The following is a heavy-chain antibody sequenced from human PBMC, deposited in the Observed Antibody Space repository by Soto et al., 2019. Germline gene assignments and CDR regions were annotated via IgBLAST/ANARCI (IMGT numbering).Heavy chain of an antibody. Sequence: SVKVSCKASGGTFSSYAISWVRQAPGQGLGWMGGIIPIFGTANYAQKFQGRVTITADESASTAYMELSSLRSEDTAVYYCASSRYSGSYATLDYWGQGNLVTVSS. CDR1: GGTFSSYA. CDR2: IIPIFGTA. V-gene: IGHV1-69*13. D-gene: IGHD1-26*01. J-gene: IGHJ4*02. CDR3: ASSRYSGSYATLDY.